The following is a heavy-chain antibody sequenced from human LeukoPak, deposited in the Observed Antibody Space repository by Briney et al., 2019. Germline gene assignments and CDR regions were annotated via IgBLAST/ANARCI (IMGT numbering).Heavy chain of an antibody. CDR2: ISGGTT. Sequence: GGSLRLSCTASGFTFGDYLMSWFRQAPGKGLDWIGLISGGTTEYAASVKGRFTISRDDSTSIAYLQMNSLTTEDTAVYYCSRGSGWLSVYWGQGTLVTVSS. D-gene: IGHD6-19*01. J-gene: IGHJ4*02. V-gene: IGHV3-49*03. CDR1: GFTFGDYL. CDR3: SRGSGWLSVY.